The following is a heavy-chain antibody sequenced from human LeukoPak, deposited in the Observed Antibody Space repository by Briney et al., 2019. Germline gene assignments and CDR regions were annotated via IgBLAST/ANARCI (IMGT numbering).Heavy chain of an antibody. CDR2: ISYDGTNK. V-gene: IGHV3-30*04. J-gene: IGHJ6*03. CDR3: ARVYELREEDYYYYYMDV. D-gene: IGHD5/OR15-5a*01. Sequence: GGSLRLSCAASGFTFNNYAMSWVRQAPGKGLEWVAIISYDGTNKYYTDSVKGRFTISRDNAKNSLYLQMNSLRAEDTALYYCARVYELREEDYYYYYMDVWGKGTTVTVSS. CDR1: GFTFNNYA.